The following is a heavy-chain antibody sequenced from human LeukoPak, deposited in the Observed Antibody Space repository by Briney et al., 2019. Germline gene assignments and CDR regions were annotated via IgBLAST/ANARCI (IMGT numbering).Heavy chain of an antibody. Sequence: PSETLSLTCTVSGGSISSGSYYWSWLRQPAGKGLEWIGHIYTSGGTNYNPSLKSRVTISVDTSKNQFSLKLSSVTAADTAVYYCARGVEEQWLVPNYDYYMDVWGKGTTVTVS. D-gene: IGHD6-19*01. CDR2: IYTSGGT. V-gene: IGHV4-61*09. J-gene: IGHJ6*03. CDR3: ARGVEEQWLVPNYDYYMDV. CDR1: GGSISSGSYY.